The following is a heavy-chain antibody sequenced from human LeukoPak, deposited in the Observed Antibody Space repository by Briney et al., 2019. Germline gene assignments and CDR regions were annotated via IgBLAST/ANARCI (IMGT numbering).Heavy chain of an antibody. CDR2: ISYDGSNK. V-gene: IGHV3-30*04. J-gene: IGHJ3*02. Sequence: PGTSLRLSCAASGFTFSSYAMHWVRQAPGKGLEWVAVISYDGSNKYYADSVKGRFTISRDNSKNTLYLQMNSLRAEDTAVYYCARVPYDFWSGYYPYDAFDIWGQGTMVTVSS. CDR3: ARVPYDFWSGYYPYDAFDI. CDR1: GFTFSSYA. D-gene: IGHD3-3*01.